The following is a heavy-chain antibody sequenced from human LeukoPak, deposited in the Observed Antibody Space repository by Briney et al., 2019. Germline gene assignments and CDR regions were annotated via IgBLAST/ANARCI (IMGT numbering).Heavy chain of an antibody. Sequence: GGSLRLSCAASGFTFSSYAMSWVRQAPGKGLEWVSAISGSGGSTYYADSVKGRFTISRDNSKNTLYLQMNSLRAEDTAVYYCARDPSEWLLLRCFDYWGQGTLVTVSS. CDR2: ISGSGGST. D-gene: IGHD3-22*01. CDR3: ARDPSEWLLLRCFDY. CDR1: GFTFSSYA. J-gene: IGHJ4*02. V-gene: IGHV3-23*01.